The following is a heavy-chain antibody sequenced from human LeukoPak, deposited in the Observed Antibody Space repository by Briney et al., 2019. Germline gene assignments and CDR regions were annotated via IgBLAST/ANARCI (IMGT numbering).Heavy chain of an antibody. CDR2: ISGSDGTT. Sequence: GGSLRLSCAASGFTFSDYYMNWIRQAPGKGLEWVSAISGSDGTTYYADSVKGRFTISRDNSKNTLYLQMNSLRAEDTAVYYCAKPDCSYTDCYRPTYWGQGTLVTVSS. CDR3: AKPDCSYTDCYRPTY. J-gene: IGHJ4*02. V-gene: IGHV3-23*01. CDR1: GFTFSDYY. D-gene: IGHD2-2*02.